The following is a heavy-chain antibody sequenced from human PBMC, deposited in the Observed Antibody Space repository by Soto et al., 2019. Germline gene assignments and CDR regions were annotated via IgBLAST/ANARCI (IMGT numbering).Heavy chain of an antibody. D-gene: IGHD1-20*01. Sequence: EVQLLESGGGLVQPGGSLRLSCAASGFPFNTYAMSWVRQAPGKGPEWVSAISAGGGATFYTDSVKGRFTLSRDNSKNTLFLQMNSLSVADTGVYFYIRGNQGSYWSDMDVWGKGTTVTVSS. CDR3: IRGNQGSYWSDMDV. J-gene: IGHJ6*03. CDR1: GFPFNTYA. V-gene: IGHV3-23*01. CDR2: ISAGGGAT.